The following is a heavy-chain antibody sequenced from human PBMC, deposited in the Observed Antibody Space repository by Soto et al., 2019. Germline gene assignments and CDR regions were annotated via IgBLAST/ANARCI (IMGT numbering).Heavy chain of an antibody. CDR2: INPSGGST. D-gene: IGHD2-21*02. J-gene: IGHJ6*02. Sequence: ASVKVSCKASGYTFTSYYMHWVRQAPGQGLEWMGIINPSGGSTSYAQKFQGRVTMTRDTSTSTVYMELSSLRSEDTAVYYCARGPRSKAVVTAIPDSNYYYYGMDVWGQGTTVTVSS. CDR3: ARGPRSKAVVTAIPDSNYYYYGMDV. CDR1: GYTFTSYY. V-gene: IGHV1-46*01.